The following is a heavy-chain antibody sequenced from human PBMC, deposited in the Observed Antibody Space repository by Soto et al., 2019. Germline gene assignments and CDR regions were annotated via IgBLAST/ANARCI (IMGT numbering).Heavy chain of an antibody. Sequence: SVKVSCRASGYTFTSYDINWVRQATGQELEWMGWMNPNSGNTGYAQKFQGRVTMTRNTSISTAYMELSSLRSEDTAAYYCARSLRIGDCWSRYGMDVWGQGTTVTVS. CDR2: MNPNSGNT. V-gene: IGHV1-8*01. J-gene: IGHJ6*02. CDR1: GYTFTSYD. D-gene: IGHD3-3*01. CDR3: ARSLRIGDCWSRYGMDV.